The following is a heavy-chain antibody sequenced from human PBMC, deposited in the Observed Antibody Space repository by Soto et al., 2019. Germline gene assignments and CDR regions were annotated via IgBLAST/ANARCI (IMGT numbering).Heavy chain of an antibody. V-gene: IGHV3-74*01. CDR3: SRGWYYFDY. CDR1: GFTFSSYW. CDR2: INSDGSTT. Sequence: EVQLVESGGGSVQPGGALRLSCAASGFTFSSYWMHWVRQVPGKGLLWVSGINSDGSTTNYADSVKGRFTIARDNAKNTLYLQMHSLSAEDTAVYYCSRGWYYFDYWGQGTLVTVSS. D-gene: IGHD6-19*01. J-gene: IGHJ4*02.